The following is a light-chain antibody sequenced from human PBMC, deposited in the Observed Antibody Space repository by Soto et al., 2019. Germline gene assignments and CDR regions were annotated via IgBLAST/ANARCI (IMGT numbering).Light chain of an antibody. J-gene: IGKJ2*01. CDR2: AAS. CDR1: QSVSSNY. CDR3: QLYGSSPPRYT. V-gene: IGKV3-20*01. Sequence: EIVLTQSPGTLYLSPGERATLSCRASQSVSSNYLAWYQQKRGQAPRLLIYAASARATGIPDRFSGSGSGTDFTLTISRLEPEDFAVYFCQLYGSSPPRYTFAQGTKVDIK.